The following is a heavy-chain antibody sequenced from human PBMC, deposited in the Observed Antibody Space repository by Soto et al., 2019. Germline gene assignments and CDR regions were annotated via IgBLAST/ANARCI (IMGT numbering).Heavy chain of an antibody. V-gene: IGHV1-8*01. Sequence: ASVKVSCKASGYTFTSYDINGVRQATGQGLEWMGWMNPNSGSTGYAQKFQGRVTMTRNTSISTAYMELSSLRSEDTAVYYCARGRWGSGSYAFDLVGQGTMVTVS. CDR1: GYTFTSYD. D-gene: IGHD3-10*01. J-gene: IGHJ3*01. CDR3: ARGRWGSGSYAFDL. CDR2: MNPNSGST.